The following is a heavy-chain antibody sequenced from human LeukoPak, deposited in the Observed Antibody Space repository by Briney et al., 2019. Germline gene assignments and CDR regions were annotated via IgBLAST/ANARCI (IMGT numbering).Heavy chain of an antibody. CDR3: AKGGAYDSSGPTWFDP. Sequence: PGGSLRLSCAASGFTFSSYAMSWVRQAPGKGLEWVSAISGSGGSTYYADSVKGRYTISRDNSKNTLYLQMNSLRAEDTAVYYCAKGGAYDSSGPTWFDPWGQGTLVTVSS. CDR2: ISGSGGST. V-gene: IGHV3-23*01. J-gene: IGHJ5*02. D-gene: IGHD3-22*01. CDR1: GFTFSSYA.